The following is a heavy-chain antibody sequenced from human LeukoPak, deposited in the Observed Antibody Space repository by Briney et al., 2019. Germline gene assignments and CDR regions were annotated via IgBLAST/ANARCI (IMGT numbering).Heavy chain of an antibody. CDR1: GFTFSSYA. Sequence: PGGSLRLSCAASGFTFSSYAMSWVRQAPGKGLEWVSAISVSGGSTYYADSVKGRFTISRDNSKNTLYLQMNSLRAEDTAVYCCAKDLGYCSSTSCPPLAFDIWGQGTMVTVSS. J-gene: IGHJ3*02. CDR2: ISVSGGST. V-gene: IGHV3-23*01. CDR3: AKDLGYCSSTSCPPLAFDI. D-gene: IGHD2-2*01.